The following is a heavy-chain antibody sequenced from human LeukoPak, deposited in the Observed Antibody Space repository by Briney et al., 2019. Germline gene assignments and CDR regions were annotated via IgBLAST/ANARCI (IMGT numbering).Heavy chain of an antibody. CDR2: IIPIFGTA. D-gene: IGHD6-13*01. J-gene: IGHJ6*03. CDR1: GGTFSSYA. V-gene: IGHV1-69*06. Sequence: SVKVSCKASGGTFSSYAISWVRQAPGQGLEWMGGIIPIFGTANYAQKFQGRVTITADKSTSTAYMELSSLRSEDTAVYYCASREAAAAGSVSSTKHYYYYYYMDVWGKGTTVTVSS. CDR3: ASREAAAAGSVSSTKHYYYYYYMDV.